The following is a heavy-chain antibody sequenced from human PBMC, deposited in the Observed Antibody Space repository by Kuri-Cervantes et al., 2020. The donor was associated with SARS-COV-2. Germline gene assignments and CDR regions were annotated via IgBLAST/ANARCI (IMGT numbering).Heavy chain of an antibody. CDR3: AGPRRIAAAAWANRFDL. CDR1: GGSISSSSYY. CDR2: IYHSGST. V-gene: IGHV4-39*07. J-gene: IGHJ2*01. D-gene: IGHD6-13*01. Sequence: SETLSLTCTVSGGSISSSSYYWGWIRQPPGKGLEWIGSIYHSGSTYYNPSLKSRVTISVDTSKNQFSLKLSSVTAADTAVYYCAGPRRIAAAAWANRFDLWGRGTLVTVSS.